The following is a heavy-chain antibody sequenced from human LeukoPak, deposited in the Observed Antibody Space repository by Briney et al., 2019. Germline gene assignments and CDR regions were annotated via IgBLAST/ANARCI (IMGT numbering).Heavy chain of an antibody. J-gene: IGHJ4*02. V-gene: IGHV1-18*04. D-gene: IGHD2-21*02. CDR2: FSSYNGQT. CDR1: GFFLNSYG. Sequence: GASVKVSCKASGFFLNSYGISWVRQTPGQGLEWVGGFSSYNGQTKYAAKFQGRVTLTADASTSTVDMEVRSLRSDDTAVYYCAIEGTYCGGVCYPLDYWGQGTLVTVSS. CDR3: AIEGTYCGGVCYPLDY.